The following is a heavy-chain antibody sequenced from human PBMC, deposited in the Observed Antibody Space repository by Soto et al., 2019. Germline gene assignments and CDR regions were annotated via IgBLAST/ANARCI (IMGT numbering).Heavy chain of an antibody. V-gene: IGHV4-4*07. Sequence: SETLSLTCNVSGGPISNYYWSWVRQPAGKGLEWVGRTYSDGATNYSPSLKSRVFMSLDMSGNQFSLQLNSVTAADTAVYYCSRVGCSNSNCQTRGMDVWGQGTTVTVSS. CDR1: GGPISNYY. D-gene: IGHD2-2*01. J-gene: IGHJ6*02. CDR2: TYSDGAT. CDR3: SRVGCSNSNCQTRGMDV.